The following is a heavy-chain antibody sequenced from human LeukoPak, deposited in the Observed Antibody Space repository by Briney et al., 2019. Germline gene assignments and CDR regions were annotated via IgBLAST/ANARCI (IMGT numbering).Heavy chain of an antibody. CDR1: GGPFSGYY. CDR3: ARLGPYDIVTDDAFNI. CDR2: INHSGST. Sequence: SETLSLTCAVYGGPFSGYYWTWIRQPPGKGLEWIGKINHSGSTNYNPSLKSRVTISVDTSKNQFSLKLSSVTAADTALYYCARLGPYDIVTDDAFNIWGQGTMVTVSS. V-gene: IGHV4-34*01. D-gene: IGHD3-9*01. J-gene: IGHJ3*02.